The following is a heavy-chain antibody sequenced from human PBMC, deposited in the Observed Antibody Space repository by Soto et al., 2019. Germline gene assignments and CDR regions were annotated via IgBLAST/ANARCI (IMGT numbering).Heavy chain of an antibody. J-gene: IGHJ6*02. CDR1: GFSFGSYV. V-gene: IGHV3-21*01. D-gene: IGHD2-2*01. CDR3: ARSSTSGDV. CDR2: ITTSGGSR. Sequence: GGSLRLSCAASGFSFGSYVMNWVRQAPGKGLEWVSSITTSGGSRYYADSVRGRFTISRDNAKNSLYLLMNSLRADDTAVYYCARSSTSGDVWGPGTTVTVSS.